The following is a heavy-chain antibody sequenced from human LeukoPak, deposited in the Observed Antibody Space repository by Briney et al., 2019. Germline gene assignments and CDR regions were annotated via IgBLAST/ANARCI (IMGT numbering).Heavy chain of an antibody. Sequence: PSETLSLTCTVSGGSISSYYWSWIRQPPGEGLEWIGYIYYSGSTNYNPSLKSRVTISADTSKNQFSLKLSSVTAADTAVYYCARETVTTVLDYWGQGTLVTVSS. D-gene: IGHD4-17*01. V-gene: IGHV4-59*12. CDR3: ARETVTTVLDY. J-gene: IGHJ4*02. CDR1: GGSISSYY. CDR2: IYYSGST.